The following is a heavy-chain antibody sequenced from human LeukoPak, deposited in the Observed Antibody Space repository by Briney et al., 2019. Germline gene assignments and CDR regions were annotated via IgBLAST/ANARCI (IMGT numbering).Heavy chain of an antibody. CDR1: GGSLSRGDYY. CDR2: IYYSGST. CDR3: ASYMALLGTLYIDY. D-gene: IGHD1-26*01. V-gene: IGHV4-30-4*01. Sequence: SQTLSLTCTVSGGSLSRGDYYWSWIRQPPGKGLEWIGYIYYSGSTYYNPSLKSRVTISIDTSKNQFSLKLNSVTAADTAVYYCASYMALLGTLYIDYWGKETLVTVSS. J-gene: IGHJ4*02.